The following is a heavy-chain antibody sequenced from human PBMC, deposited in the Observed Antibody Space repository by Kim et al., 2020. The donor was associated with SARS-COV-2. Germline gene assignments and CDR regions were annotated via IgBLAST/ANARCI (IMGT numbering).Heavy chain of an antibody. Sequence: GGSLRLSCAASGFTFDDYAMHWVRQAPGKGLEWVSGISWNSGSIGYADSVKGRFTISRDNAKNSLYLQMNSLRAEDTALYYCARKSTRVVVAATYFDYWGQGTLVTVSS. V-gene: IGHV3-9*01. CDR1: GFTFDDYA. CDR3: ARKSTRVVVAATYFDY. CDR2: ISWNSGSI. D-gene: IGHD2-15*01. J-gene: IGHJ4*02.